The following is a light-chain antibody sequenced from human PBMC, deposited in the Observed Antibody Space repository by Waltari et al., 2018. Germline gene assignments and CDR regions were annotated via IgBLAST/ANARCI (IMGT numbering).Light chain of an antibody. J-gene: IGKJ2*01. Sequence: DIRMTQSPSSLSAPVGDRVTITCRARQGISTVLNWYQSRPGKAPKLLIYGASNLQSAAPSRFSGSRSGRDFTLTISALKPEDFATDYCQQSYSSPLYTFGQGTRLEIK. CDR1: QGISTV. CDR2: GAS. V-gene: IGKV1-39*01. CDR3: QQSYSSPLYT.